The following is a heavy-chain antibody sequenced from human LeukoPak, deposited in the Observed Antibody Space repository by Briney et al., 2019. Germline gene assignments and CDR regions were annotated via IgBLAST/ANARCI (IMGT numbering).Heavy chain of an antibody. CDR3: ASLSGSRDAFDI. J-gene: IGHJ3*02. CDR2: IRYDEGDK. D-gene: IGHD3-10*01. CDR1: GFTFSHYG. Sequence: PGGSLRLSCATSGFTFSHYGMHWVRQPPGRGLDWVAHIRYDEGDKYYADSVKGRFTISRDISKNTVYLQMNSLRVEDTAVYYCASLSGSRDAFDIWGQGTMVTVSS. V-gene: IGHV3-30*02.